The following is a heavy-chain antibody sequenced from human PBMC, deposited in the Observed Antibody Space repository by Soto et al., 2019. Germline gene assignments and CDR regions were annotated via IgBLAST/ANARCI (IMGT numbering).Heavy chain of an antibody. D-gene: IGHD2-8*02. CDR2: IDYSGST. V-gene: IGHV4-59*12. CDR3: ARDKITGLFDY. CDR1: GGSLSTYN. J-gene: IGHJ4*02. Sequence: SETLSLTCTVSGGSLSTYNWGWIRQPPGKGLEWIGYIDYSGSTNYNPSLKSRVTISVDTSKNQFSLKLTSVTAADTALYYCARDKITGLFDYWGQGTLVTVSS.